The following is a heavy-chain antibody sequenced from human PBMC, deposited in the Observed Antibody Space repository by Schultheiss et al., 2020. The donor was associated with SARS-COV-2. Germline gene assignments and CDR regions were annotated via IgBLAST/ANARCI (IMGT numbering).Heavy chain of an antibody. Sequence: GGSLRLSCSASGFTFSDYYMSWIRQAPGKGLEWVSVISGSSVTTYYADSVKGRFTISRDNSKNTLYLQMNSLRAEDTAVYYCAKGGLKGVDSWGQGTLVTVSS. CDR1: GFTFSDYY. CDR2: ISGSSVTT. V-gene: IGHV3-23*01. D-gene: IGHD3-16*01. CDR3: AKGGLKGVDS. J-gene: IGHJ4*02.